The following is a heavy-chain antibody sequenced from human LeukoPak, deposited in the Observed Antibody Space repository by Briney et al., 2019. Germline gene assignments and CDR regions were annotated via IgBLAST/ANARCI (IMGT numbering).Heavy chain of an antibody. D-gene: IGHD1-26*01. V-gene: IGHV3-30*18. CDR1: GFTSSSYG. J-gene: IGHJ4*02. CDR3: AKEVGQAYFDY. Sequence: GRSLRLSCAASGFTSSSYGMHWVRQAPGKGLEWVAVISYDGSNKYYADSVKGRFTISRDNSKNTLYLQMNSLRAEDTAVYYCAKEVGQAYFDYWGQGTLVTVSS. CDR2: ISYDGSNK.